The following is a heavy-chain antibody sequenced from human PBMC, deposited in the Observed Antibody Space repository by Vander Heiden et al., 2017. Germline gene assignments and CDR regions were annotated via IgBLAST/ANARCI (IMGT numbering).Heavy chain of an antibody. J-gene: IGHJ4*02. CDR2: INHSGST. V-gene: IGHV4-34*01. CDR1: GGSFSGYY. Sequence: QVQLQQWGAGLLKPSETLSLTCAVYGGSFSGYYWSWSRQPPGKGLDWIGEINHSGSTNYNPSLKSRVTISVDTSKNQFSLKLSSVTAADTAVYYCARGLVRRDYWGQGTLVTVSS. D-gene: IGHD6-13*01. CDR3: ARGLVRRDY.